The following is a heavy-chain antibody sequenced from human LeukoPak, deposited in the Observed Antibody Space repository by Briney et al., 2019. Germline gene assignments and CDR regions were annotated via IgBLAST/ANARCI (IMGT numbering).Heavy chain of an antibody. CDR2: IYYSGST. CDR1: GGSISSYY. D-gene: IGHD3-22*01. V-gene: IGHV4-59*12. Sequence: VKPSETLSLTCTVSGGSISSYYWSWIRQPPGKGLEWIGYIYYSGSTNYNPSLKSRVTISVDTSKNQFSLKLSSVTAADTAVYYCARRGVYATMIVVVITRYDAFDIWGQGTMVTVSS. CDR3: ARRGVYATMIVVVITRYDAFDI. J-gene: IGHJ3*02.